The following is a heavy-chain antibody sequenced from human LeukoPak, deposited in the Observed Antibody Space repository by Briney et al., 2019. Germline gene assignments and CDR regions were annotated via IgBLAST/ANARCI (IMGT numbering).Heavy chain of an antibody. J-gene: IGHJ3*02. CDR3: AGDQGSSYDRSAFDI. CDR2: IYTSGST. CDR1: GGSISSGSYY. Sequence: SETLSLTCTVSGGSISSGSYYWSWIRQPAGKGLEWIGRIYTSGSTNYNPSLKSRVTISVGTSKNQFSLKLSSVTAADTAVYYCAGDQGSSYDRSAFDIWGQGTMVTVSS. V-gene: IGHV4-61*02. D-gene: IGHD1-26*01.